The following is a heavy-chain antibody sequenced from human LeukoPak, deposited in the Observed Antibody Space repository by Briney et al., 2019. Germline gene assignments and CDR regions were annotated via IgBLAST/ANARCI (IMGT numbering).Heavy chain of an antibody. D-gene: IGHD2-15*01. CDR1: GGTFSSYA. Sequence: SVKVSCKASGGTFSSYAISWVRQAPGQGLEWMGGIIPIFGTATYAQKFQGRVTITADESTSTAYMELSSLRSEDTAVYYCARGRDIVVVVAATTFDYWGQGTLVTVSS. V-gene: IGHV1-69*13. CDR2: IIPIFGTA. J-gene: IGHJ4*02. CDR3: ARGRDIVVVVAATTFDY.